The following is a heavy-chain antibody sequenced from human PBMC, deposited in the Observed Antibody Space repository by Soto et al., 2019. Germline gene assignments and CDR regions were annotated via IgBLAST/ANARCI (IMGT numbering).Heavy chain of an antibody. CDR3: ARDLGSGYDPGDY. V-gene: IGHV1-69*12. Sequence: QVQLVQSGAEVKKPGSSVKVSCKASGGTFNSYVFNWVRQAPGQGLEWMGGIISIFGTPNYGQKIQGRVTITADDSTSTGFMEVSSLTSEDTAIYSCARDLGSGYDPGDYWGQGTLVTVS. J-gene: IGHJ4*02. D-gene: IGHD5-12*01. CDR2: IISIFGTP. CDR1: GGTFNSYV.